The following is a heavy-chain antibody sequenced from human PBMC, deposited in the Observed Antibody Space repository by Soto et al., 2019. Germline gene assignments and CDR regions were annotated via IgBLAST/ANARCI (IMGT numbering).Heavy chain of an antibody. CDR2: IYAGTIT. V-gene: IGHV3-53*01. CDR3: ARESEDLTSNFDY. CDR1: GITVSSYY. J-gene: IGHJ4*02. Sequence: PGGSLRLSCAVSGITVSSYYMSWVRQAAGKGLEWVSVIYAGTITYYGDSMKGRFTISRDNAKNSLYLEMNSLRAEDTAVYYCARESEDLTSNFDYWGQGTLVTVSS.